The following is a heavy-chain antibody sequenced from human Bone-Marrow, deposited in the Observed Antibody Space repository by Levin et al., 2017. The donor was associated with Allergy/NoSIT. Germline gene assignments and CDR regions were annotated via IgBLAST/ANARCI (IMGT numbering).Heavy chain of an antibody. CDR1: GFSLSSSGMS. V-gene: IGHV2-70*11. J-gene: IGHJ4*02. CDR2: IDWDDDK. CDR3: ARSWLEYSYACDY. D-gene: IGHD3-16*01. Sequence: QTLSLTCTFSGFSLSSSGMSVSWIRQSPGKALEWLARIDWDDDKYYSTSLKTRLTISKDTSKNQVVLTMTNMDPVDTATYHCARSWLEYSYACDYWGQGTLVTVSS.